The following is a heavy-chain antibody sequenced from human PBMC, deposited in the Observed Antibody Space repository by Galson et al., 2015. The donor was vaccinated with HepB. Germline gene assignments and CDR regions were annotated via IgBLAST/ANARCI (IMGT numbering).Heavy chain of an antibody. D-gene: IGHD2-21*02. CDR2: IYYSGST. Sequence: TLSLTCTVSGGSISSGGYYWSWIRQHPGKGLEWIGYIYYSGSTYYNPSLKSRVTISVDTSKNQFSLKLSSVTAADTAVYYCARAGVVVTADFDYWGQGTLVTVSS. V-gene: IGHV4-31*03. CDR3: ARAGVVVTADFDY. CDR1: GGSISSGGYY. J-gene: IGHJ4*02.